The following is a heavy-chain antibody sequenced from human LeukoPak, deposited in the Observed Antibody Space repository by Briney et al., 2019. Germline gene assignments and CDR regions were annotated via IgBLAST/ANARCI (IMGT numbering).Heavy chain of an antibody. D-gene: IGHD2-2*01. J-gene: IGHJ5*02. CDR1: GFTVNSYY. V-gene: IGHV3-23*01. CDR2: ISGSGGST. Sequence: GGSLRLSCAASGFTVNSYYMSWVRQAPGKGLEWVSAISGSGGSTYYADSVKGRFTISRDNSKNTLYLQMNSLRAEDTAVYYCAKDPYCSSTSCYQGNWFDPWGQGILVTVSS. CDR3: AKDPYCSSTSCYQGNWFDP.